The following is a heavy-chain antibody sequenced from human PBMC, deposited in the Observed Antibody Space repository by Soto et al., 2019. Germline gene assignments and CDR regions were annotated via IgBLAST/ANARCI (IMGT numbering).Heavy chain of an antibody. V-gene: IGHV3-33*01. J-gene: IGHJ4*01. CDR2: IWYDGSNK. CDR3: ARGGSSWYLLDY. Sequence: PGGSLRLSCAASGFTFSSYAMHWVRQAPGKGLEWVAVIWYDGSNKYYADSVKGRFTISRDNSKNTLDLQMNSLRAEDTALYYCARGGSSWYLLDYWGHGTLVTVSS. D-gene: IGHD6-13*01. CDR1: GFTFSSYA.